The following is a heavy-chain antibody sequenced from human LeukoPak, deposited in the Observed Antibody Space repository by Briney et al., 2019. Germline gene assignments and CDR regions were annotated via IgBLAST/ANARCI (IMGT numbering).Heavy chain of an antibody. CDR1: GFTFSSYW. D-gene: IGHD6-13*01. Sequence: GGSLRLSCAASGFTFSSYWMSWVRQAPGKGLEWVANIKDDGSEKYYVDSVKGRFTISRDDAKNPLYLQMNSLRAEDTAVYYCARARDSSWDYWGQGTLVTVSS. CDR2: IKDDGSEK. CDR3: ARARDSSWDY. V-gene: IGHV3-7*03. J-gene: IGHJ4*02.